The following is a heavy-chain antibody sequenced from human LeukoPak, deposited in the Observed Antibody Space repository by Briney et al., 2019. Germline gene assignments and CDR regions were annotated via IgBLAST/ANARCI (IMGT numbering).Heavy chain of an antibody. V-gene: IGHV3-53*01. CDR2: IYSGGST. CDR1: GFTVSSNY. D-gene: IGHD1-26*01. CDR3: ARDAPPSIVGATWPRGVY. J-gene: IGHJ4*02. Sequence: PGGSLRLSCAASGFTVSSNYMSWVRQAPGKGPEWVSVIYSGGSTYYADSVKGRFTISRDNSKNTLYLQMNSLRAEDTAVYYCARDAPPSIVGATWPRGVYWGQGTLVTVSS.